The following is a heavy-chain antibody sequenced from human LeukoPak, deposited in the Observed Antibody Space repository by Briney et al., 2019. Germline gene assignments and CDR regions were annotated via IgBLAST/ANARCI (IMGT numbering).Heavy chain of an antibody. CDR2: MNPNSGNT. CDR3: ARLRSSGWYGGDALDI. D-gene: IGHD6-19*01. CDR1: GYTFTSYD. V-gene: IGHV1-8*01. J-gene: IGHJ3*02. Sequence: GASVKVSCKASGYTFTSYDINWVRQATGQGLEWMGWMNPNSGNTGYAQKFQGRVTMTRNTSISTAYMELSSLRSEDTAVYYCARLRSSGWYGGDALDIWGQGTMVTVSS.